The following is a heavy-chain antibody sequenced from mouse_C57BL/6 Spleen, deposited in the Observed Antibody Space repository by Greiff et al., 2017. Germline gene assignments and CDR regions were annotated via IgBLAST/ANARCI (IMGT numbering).Heavy chain of an antibody. Sequence: VQLQQSGPELVKPGASVKISCKASGYTFTDYYMNWVKQSHGKSLEWIGDINPNNGGTSYNQKFKGKATLTVDKSSSTAYMELRSLTSEDSAVYYCARSNYPWFAYWGQGTLVTVSA. D-gene: IGHD2-5*01. J-gene: IGHJ3*01. CDR1: GYTFTDYY. CDR2: INPNNGGT. CDR3: ARSNYPWFAY. V-gene: IGHV1-26*01.